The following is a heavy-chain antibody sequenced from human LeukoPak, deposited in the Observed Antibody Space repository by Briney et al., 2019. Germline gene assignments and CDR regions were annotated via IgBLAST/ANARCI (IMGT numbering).Heavy chain of an antibody. CDR2: IKSDGSTT. J-gene: IGHJ4*02. Sequence: GGSLRLSCAASGFTFSSHWMHWVRQPPGKGLVWVSRIKSDGSTTNYADSVKGRFIISTDNAKNTLFLQMNSLRADDTAVYYCVRDRRTGRTSFDYWGLGALVTVSS. CDR3: VRDRRTGRTSFDY. D-gene: IGHD1-1*01. CDR1: GFTFSSHW. V-gene: IGHV3-74*01.